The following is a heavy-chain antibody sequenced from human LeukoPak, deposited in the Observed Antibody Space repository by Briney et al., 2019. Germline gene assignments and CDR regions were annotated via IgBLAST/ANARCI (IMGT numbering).Heavy chain of an antibody. V-gene: IGHV3-30*03. CDR2: ISYDGSNK. D-gene: IGHD2-15*01. Sequence: GRSLRLSCAASGFTFSSYGIHWVRQAPGKGLEWVAVISYDGSNKYYTDSVRGRFTISRDNSKNTLYLQMDSLRAEDTAVYYCVRYCNGGSCYRAAFDVWGPGTMVTVSS. J-gene: IGHJ3*01. CDR3: VRYCNGGSCYRAAFDV. CDR1: GFTFSSYG.